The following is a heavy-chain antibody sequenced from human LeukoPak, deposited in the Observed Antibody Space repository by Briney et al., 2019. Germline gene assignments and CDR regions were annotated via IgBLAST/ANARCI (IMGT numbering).Heavy chain of an antibody. CDR3: AREARVGVALQH. Sequence: PWGYLRLSCEASGFTFSDYWMHWIRQAPGKGLEWVSRINTDGTFTRYPDSVQGRFTISRDTAKNTLLLQMNSLRAEDTAVYYCAREARVGVALQHWGQGTLVTVSS. D-gene: IGHD1-26*01. CDR2: INTDGTFT. CDR1: GFTFSDYW. J-gene: IGHJ1*01. V-gene: IGHV3-74*01.